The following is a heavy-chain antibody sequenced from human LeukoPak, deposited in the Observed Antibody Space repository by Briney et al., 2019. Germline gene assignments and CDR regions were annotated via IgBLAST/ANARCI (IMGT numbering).Heavy chain of an antibody. CDR2: IYYSGST. D-gene: IGHD1-26*01. V-gene: IGHV4-59*01. J-gene: IGHJ4*02. CDR1: GGSISSYY. CDR3: ARSVGATTPFDY. Sequence: SETLSLTCTVSGGSISSYYWSWIRQPPGKGLEWIGYIYYSGSTNYNPSLKSRVTISVDTSKNQFSLKLSSVTAADTAVYYCARSVGATTPFDYWGQGALVTVFS.